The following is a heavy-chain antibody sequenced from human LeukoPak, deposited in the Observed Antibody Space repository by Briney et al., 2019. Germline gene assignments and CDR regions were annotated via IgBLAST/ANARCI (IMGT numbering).Heavy chain of an antibody. J-gene: IGHJ4*02. V-gene: IGHV4-4*02. Sequence: SETLSLTCAVSGGSISSSNWWSWVRQPPGKGLYWIGVIYHSGTTNYTPSLKSRVTISADTSKNQFSLKLNPMTTADTAVYYCTRGAGWLIDYWGQGILVTVSS. CDR3: TRGAGWLIDY. CDR1: GGSISSSNW. D-gene: IGHD3-16*01. CDR2: IYHSGTT.